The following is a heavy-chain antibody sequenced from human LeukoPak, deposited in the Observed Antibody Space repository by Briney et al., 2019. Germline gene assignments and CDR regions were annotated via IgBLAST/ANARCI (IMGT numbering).Heavy chain of an antibody. J-gene: IGHJ4*02. V-gene: IGHV3-15*01. CDR2: IKSKTDGGTT. Sequence: PGGSLRLSCAASGFTFSNAWMSWVRQAPGKGLEWVGRIKSKTDGGTTDYAAPVKGRFTISRDDSKNTLYLQTNSLKTEDTAVYYCTTIYCSSTSCYRAFDYWGQGTLVTVSS. D-gene: IGHD2-2*01. CDR3: TTIYCSSTSCYRAFDY. CDR1: GFTFSNAW.